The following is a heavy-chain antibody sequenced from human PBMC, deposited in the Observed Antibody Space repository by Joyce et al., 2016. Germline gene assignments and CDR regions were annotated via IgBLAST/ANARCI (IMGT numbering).Heavy chain of an antibody. CDR2: NNPTKGGT. CDR3: ARAKSLDWGGTYWYFDL. CDR1: GYTLTGYY. Sequence: QVQLVSSGADVKKPGASVKVSCKASGYTLTGYYMPWVRQAPGQGLEWSGWNNPTKGGTGYAQQFQGRVTMTRDTSITTAYMELSRLGSDDTAVYYCARAKSLDWGGTYWYFDLGGRGTLVSVSS. J-gene: IGHJ2*01. D-gene: IGHD3/OR15-3a*01. V-gene: IGHV1-2*02.